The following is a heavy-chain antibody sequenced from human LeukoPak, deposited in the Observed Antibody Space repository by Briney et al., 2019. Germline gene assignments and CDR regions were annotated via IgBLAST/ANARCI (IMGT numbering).Heavy chain of an antibody. CDR1: GFSFSSYA. CDR2: ISGSGGST. CDR3: ARDLYADFWSGSVFDY. D-gene: IGHD3-3*01. J-gene: IGHJ4*02. V-gene: IGHV3-23*01. Sequence: PGGSLRLSCEASGFSFSSYATSWVRQAPGEGLEWVSGISGSGGSTYYAGSVKGRFTISRDISKNTLYLQMNSLRAEDTAVYYCARDLYADFWSGSVFDYWGQGTLVTVSS.